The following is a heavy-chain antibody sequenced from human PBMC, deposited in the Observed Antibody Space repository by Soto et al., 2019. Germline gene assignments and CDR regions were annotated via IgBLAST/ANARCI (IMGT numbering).Heavy chain of an antibody. Sequence: QVQLQESGPGLVKPSETLSLTCTVSGASISDYSWSWIPQPAGKGLEWMGRISSTGNIHDNPSFRSRFTMSIDTSRDQFSLRLASMTAADTSVYYCARESGDNWTYEAPWGQGTQVIVSS. D-gene: IGHD1-7*01. J-gene: IGHJ5*02. CDR1: GASISDYS. CDR2: ISSTGNI. V-gene: IGHV4-4*07. CDR3: ARESGDNWTYEAP.